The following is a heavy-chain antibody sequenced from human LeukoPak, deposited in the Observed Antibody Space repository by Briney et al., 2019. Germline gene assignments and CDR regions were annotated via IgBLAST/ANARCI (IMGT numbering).Heavy chain of an antibody. CDR3: AREGGYCSSTSCYGWFDP. Sequence: SETLSLTCTVSGGSISSGGYYWSWIRQPPGKGLEWIGYIYYSGSTNYNPSLKSRVTISVDTSKNQFSLKLSSVTAADTAVYYCAREGGYCSSTSCYGWFDPWGQGTLVTVSS. V-gene: IGHV4-61*08. J-gene: IGHJ5*02. D-gene: IGHD2-2*01. CDR2: IYYSGST. CDR1: GGSISSGGYY.